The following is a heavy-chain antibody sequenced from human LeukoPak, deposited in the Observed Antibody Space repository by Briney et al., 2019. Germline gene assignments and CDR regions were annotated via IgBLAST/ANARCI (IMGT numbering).Heavy chain of an antibody. D-gene: IGHD4-17*01. V-gene: IGHV4-38-2*01. J-gene: IGHJ4*02. CDR3: ASLYGDYLDY. Sequence: SETLSLTCAVSGYFISSGYYWGWIRQPPGKGLEWIGSIYHSGSTYYNPSLKSRVTISVDTSKNQFSLKLSSVTAADTAVYYCASLYGDYLDYWGQGTLVTVSS. CDR2: IYHSGST. CDR1: GYFISSGYY.